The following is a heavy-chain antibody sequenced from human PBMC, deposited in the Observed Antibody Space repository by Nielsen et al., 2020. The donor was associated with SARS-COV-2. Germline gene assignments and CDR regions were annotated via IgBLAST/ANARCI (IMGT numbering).Heavy chain of an antibody. CDR1: GFTFSNAW. Sequence: GESLKISCAASGFTFSNAWMSWVRQAPGKGLEWVGRIKSKTDGGTTDYAAPVKGRFTISRDDSKNTLYLQMNSLRAEDTAVYYCARVALTGYYGIDYWGQGTLVTVSS. V-gene: IGHV3-15*01. D-gene: IGHD3-9*01. CDR2: IKSKTDGGTT. CDR3: ARVALTGYYGIDY. J-gene: IGHJ4*02.